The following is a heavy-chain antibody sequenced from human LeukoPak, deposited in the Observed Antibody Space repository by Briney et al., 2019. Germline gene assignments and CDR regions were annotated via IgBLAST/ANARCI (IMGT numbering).Heavy chain of an antibody. Sequence: GGSLRLSCAASGFTFSSYAMHWVRQAPGKGLEWVAVISYDGSNKYYADSVKGRFTIYRDNSKNTLYLQMNSLRAEDTAVYYCARENGPGIAAAGPTLNNWFDPWGQGTLVTVSS. CDR3: ARENGPGIAAAGPTLNNWFDP. CDR2: ISYDGSNK. CDR1: GFTFSSYA. V-gene: IGHV3-30*04. J-gene: IGHJ5*02. D-gene: IGHD6-13*01.